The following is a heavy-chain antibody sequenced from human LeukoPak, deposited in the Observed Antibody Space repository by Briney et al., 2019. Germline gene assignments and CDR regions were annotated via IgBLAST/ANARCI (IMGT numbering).Heavy chain of an antibody. CDR2: INQDGSEE. V-gene: IGHV3-7*01. J-gene: IGHJ4*02. CDR3: SRSLDY. Sequence: TGGSLRLSCAASGFPFSDYWMDWVRQAPGKGMEWVANINQDGSEENYADSVKGRFTISRDNAKNSLYLQMNSLRAEGTAVYYCSRSLDYWGRGALVTASS. CDR1: GFPFSDYW.